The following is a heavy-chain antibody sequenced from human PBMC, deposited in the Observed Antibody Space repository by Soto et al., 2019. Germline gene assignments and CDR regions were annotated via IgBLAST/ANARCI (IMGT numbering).Heavy chain of an antibody. CDR1: GGSISSDDFF. D-gene: IGHD3-10*01. Sequence: QVQLQESGPGLVKHSETLSLSCNVSGGSISSDDFFWSWVRQHPARVLEWIGYIYHSGTTYYNPSLQSRITISVDTSKNQFSLKLRSVTAADTAVYFCARDKDHGSGLSGGMDVWGQGTAVTVS. CDR3: ARDKDHGSGLSGGMDV. V-gene: IGHV4-31*03. J-gene: IGHJ6*02. CDR2: IYHSGTT.